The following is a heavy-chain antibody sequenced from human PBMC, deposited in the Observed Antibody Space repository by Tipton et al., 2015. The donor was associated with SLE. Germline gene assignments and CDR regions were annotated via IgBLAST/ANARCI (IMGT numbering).Heavy chain of an antibody. D-gene: IGHD3-16*01. CDR2: IDYTANP. J-gene: IGHJ3*02. CDR1: GGPIGSFY. V-gene: IGHV4-59*01. CDR3: ARHYLGEVFGHRTDAFDI. Sequence: TLSLTCTVSGGPIGSFYWSWIRQPPGKGLEWIGNIDYTANPNYSPSLKSRVTISIDTSTNHFSLKLRSVTAADTAVYYCARHYLGEVFGHRTDAFDIWGQGTMVTVSS.